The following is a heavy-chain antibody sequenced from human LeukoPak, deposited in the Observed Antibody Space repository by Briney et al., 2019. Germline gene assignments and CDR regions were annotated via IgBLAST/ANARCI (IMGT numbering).Heavy chain of an antibody. CDR2: ISSSSSTI. Sequence: GGSLRLSCAASGFTFSSYSMNWVRQAPGKGLEWVSSISSSSSTIYYADSVKGRFTISRDNAKNSLYLQMNSLRAEDTAVYYCARVSGYYSYYFDYWGQGTLVTVSS. CDR1: GFTFSSYS. J-gene: IGHJ4*02. CDR3: ARVSGYYSYYFDY. D-gene: IGHD3-22*01. V-gene: IGHV3-48*01.